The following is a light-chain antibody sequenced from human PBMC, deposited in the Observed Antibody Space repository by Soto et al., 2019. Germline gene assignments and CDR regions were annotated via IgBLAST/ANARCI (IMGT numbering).Light chain of an antibody. Sequence: QSVLTQPPSASGSPGQSVTIPCAGTSTDVGEYNYVSWYQQHPGKVPKLIIFEVNKRPSGVPDRFSGSKSGDTASLTVSGLQAKDEADYYCSSFVGAPVIFGGGTKLTVL. CDR1: STDVGEYNY. J-gene: IGLJ2*01. CDR3: SSFVGAPVI. CDR2: EVN. V-gene: IGLV2-8*01.